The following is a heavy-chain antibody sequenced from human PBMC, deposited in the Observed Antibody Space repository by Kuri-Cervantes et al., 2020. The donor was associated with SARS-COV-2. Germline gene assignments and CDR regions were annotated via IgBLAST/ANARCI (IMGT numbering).Heavy chain of an antibody. V-gene: IGHV3-23*01. CDR1: GFNFSRYG. CDR3: VRGGWELPFDY. J-gene: IGHJ4*02. Sequence: GESLKISCAASGFNFSRYGMHWVRQAPGKGLEWVSGIRGSGGSTHYADSVKGRFTISRDNSKNSLYLQMNSLRAEDTAVYYCVRGGWELPFDYWGQGTLVTVSS. D-gene: IGHD2-15*01. CDR2: IRGSGGST.